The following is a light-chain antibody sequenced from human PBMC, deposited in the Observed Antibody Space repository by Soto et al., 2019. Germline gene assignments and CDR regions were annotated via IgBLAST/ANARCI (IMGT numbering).Light chain of an antibody. CDR2: LNSDGSH. Sequence: QPVLTQSPSASASLGASVKLTCTLSSGHSSYAIAWHQQQPEKGPRYLMRLNSDGSHSKGDGIPDRCSGSSSGAERYLTISSLQSEDEDDYYCQTWGSGSHVVFGGGTKLTVL. V-gene: IGLV4-69*01. J-gene: IGLJ2*01. CDR1: SGHSSYA. CDR3: QTWGSGSHVV.